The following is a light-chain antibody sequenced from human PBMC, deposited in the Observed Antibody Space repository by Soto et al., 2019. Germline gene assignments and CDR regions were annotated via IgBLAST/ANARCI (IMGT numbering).Light chain of an antibody. CDR2: DNN. CDR3: AAWDDSLNGHVV. V-gene: IGLV1-44*01. CDR1: SSNIGSNT. J-gene: IGLJ2*01. Sequence: QSVLTQPPSASGAPGQRVTISCSEGSSNIGSNTVSWYQQLPGTAPKLLIYDNNQRPSGVPARFSGSKSGTSASLAISGLQSEDEADYYCAAWDDSLNGHVVFGGGTKLTVL.